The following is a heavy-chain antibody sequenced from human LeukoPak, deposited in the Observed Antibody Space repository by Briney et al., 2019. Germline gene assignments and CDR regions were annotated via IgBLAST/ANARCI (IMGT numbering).Heavy chain of an antibody. CDR3: ARGVERDGSNY. D-gene: IGHD5-24*01. J-gene: IGHJ4*02. CDR2: IIPILGIA. V-gene: IGHV1-69*02. CDR1: GGTFSSYT. Sequence: SVKVSCKASGGTFSSYTISWVRQAPGQGLEWMGRIIPILGIANYAQKFQGRVTITADKSTSTAYMELSSLRSEDTAVYYCARGVERDGSNYWGQGTLVTVSS.